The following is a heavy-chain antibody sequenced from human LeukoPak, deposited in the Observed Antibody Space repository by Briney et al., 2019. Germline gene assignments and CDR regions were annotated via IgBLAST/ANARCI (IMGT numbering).Heavy chain of an antibody. CDR3: ARDRSGTWNDY. V-gene: IGHV1-18*01. CDR2: ISAYHGNT. D-gene: IGHD3-10*01. CDR1: GYAFISYG. Sequence: ASVKVSCKASGYAFISYGISCVRQAPGQGLEWMGWISAYHGNTNYAQKLQGRVTMTTDTSTSTAYMELRSLRSDDTAVYYCARDRSGTWNDYWGQGTLVTVSS. J-gene: IGHJ4*02.